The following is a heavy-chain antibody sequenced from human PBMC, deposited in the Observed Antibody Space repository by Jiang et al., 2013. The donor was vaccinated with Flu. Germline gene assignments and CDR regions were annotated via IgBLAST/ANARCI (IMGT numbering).Heavy chain of an antibody. D-gene: IGHD5-12*01. CDR3: ARDRGRGYDSNY. J-gene: IGHJ4*02. V-gene: IGHV3-48*01. CDR1: FSSYS. Sequence: FSSYSMNWVRQAQEGAGVGSYISSSSSTIYYADSVKGRFTISRDNAKNSLYLQMNSLRAEDTAVYYCARDRGRGYDSNYWGQGTLVTVSS. CDR2: ISSSSSTI.